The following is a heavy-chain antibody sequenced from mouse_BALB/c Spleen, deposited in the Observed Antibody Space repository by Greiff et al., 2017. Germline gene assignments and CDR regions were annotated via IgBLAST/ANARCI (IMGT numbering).Heavy chain of an antibody. J-gene: IGHJ3*01. CDR2: ISDSGST. Sequence: EVKLEESGPSLVKPSQTLSLTCSVTGDSITSGYWNWIRKFPGNKLEYMGYISDSGSTYYNPSLKSRISITRDTSKNQYYLQLNSVTTEDTATYYCARSPGSSYWFAYWGQGTLVTVSA. D-gene: IGHD1-1*01. V-gene: IGHV3-8*02. CDR1: GDSITSGY. CDR3: ARSPGSSYWFAY.